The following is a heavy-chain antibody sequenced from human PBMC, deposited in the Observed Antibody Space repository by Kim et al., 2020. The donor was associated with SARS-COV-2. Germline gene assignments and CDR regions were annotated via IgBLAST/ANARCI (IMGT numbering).Heavy chain of an antibody. CDR3: ARDFTPGGADL. Sequence: GGSLRLSCVASGFTLAKYAINWVRQAPGKAPEWVSRIRWLGGDTGYADSVKGRFTISRDNAKNSMSLQMNSLRPEDTAFYYCARDFTPGGADLWGQGTMVTVSS. V-gene: IGHV3-9*01. CDR2: IRWLGGDT. CDR1: GFTLAKYA. D-gene: IGHD2-15*01. J-gene: IGHJ6*02.